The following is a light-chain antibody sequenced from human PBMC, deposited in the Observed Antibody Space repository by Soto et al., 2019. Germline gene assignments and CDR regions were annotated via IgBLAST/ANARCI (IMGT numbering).Light chain of an antibody. CDR3: TSYTSSSTNV. V-gene: IGLV2-14*03. CDR2: DVS. CDR1: SSDVGGYNY. J-gene: IGLJ1*01. Sequence: QSVLTQPASVSGSPGQSITISCTGTSSDVGGYNYVSWYQHHPGKAPKLMIYDVSNRPSGVSNRFSGSKSGNTASLTISRLQAEDEADYYCTSYTSSSTNVFGTGTKVTVL.